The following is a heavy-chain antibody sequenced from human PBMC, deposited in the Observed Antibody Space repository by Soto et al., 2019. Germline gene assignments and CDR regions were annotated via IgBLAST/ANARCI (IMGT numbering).Heavy chain of an antibody. J-gene: IGHJ4*02. CDR3: ARESEDLTSNFDY. Sequence: GGSLRLSFAASGFTFTRYSMNWVRQAPGKGLDWVSSISRTTNYIYYGDSMKGRFTISRDNAKNSLYLEMNSLRAEDTAVYYCARESEDLTSNFDYWGQGTLVTVSS. V-gene: IGHV3-21*06. CDR2: ISRTTNYI. CDR1: GFTFTRYS.